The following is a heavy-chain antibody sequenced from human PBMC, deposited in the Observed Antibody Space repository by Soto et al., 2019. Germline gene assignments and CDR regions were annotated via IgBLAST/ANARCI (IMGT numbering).Heavy chain of an antibody. V-gene: IGHV1-69*01. CDR2: IIPIFGSA. J-gene: IGHJ3*02. D-gene: IGHD3-22*01. CDR3: ARETYYYDSSDPSHAFDI. Sequence: QVQLVQSGAEVKKPGSSVKVSCKASGGTFSSYAISWVRQAPGQGLEWMGGIIPIFGSANYAQKFQGRVTITADESTSTAYMELSSLRSEDTAVYYCARETYYYDSSDPSHAFDIWGQGTMVTVSS. CDR1: GGTFSSYA.